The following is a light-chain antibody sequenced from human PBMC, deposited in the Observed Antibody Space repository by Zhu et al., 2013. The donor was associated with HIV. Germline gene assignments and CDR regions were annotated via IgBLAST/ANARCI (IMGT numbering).Light chain of an antibody. CDR2: GAS. V-gene: IGKV1-8*01. CDR3: QQTYSSLT. Sequence: AIRMTQSPSSLSASTGDRVTITCRASQDISSYLAWYQQKPGKAPNLLIYGASTLQSGVPSRFSGSGSGTDFTLTISTLQPEDFATYYCQQTYSSLTFGGGTKVEIK. CDR1: QDISSY. J-gene: IGKJ4*01.